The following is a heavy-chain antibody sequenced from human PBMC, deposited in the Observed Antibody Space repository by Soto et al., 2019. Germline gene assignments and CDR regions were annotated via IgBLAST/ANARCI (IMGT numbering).Heavy chain of an antibody. V-gene: IGHV3-23*01. CDR2: IPSSSTTS. J-gene: IGHJ6*02. Sequence: GGSLRLSCAASGFTFSAYAMTWVRQAPGKGLEWVSTIPSSSTTSYYADSVKGRFTISRDNSKNTLYLQMNSLRAEDTAVYYCARGEPQNSSGWYGDYYYYGMDVWGQGTTVTVSS. CDR3: ARGEPQNSSGWYGDYYYYGMDV. D-gene: IGHD6-19*01. CDR1: GFTFSAYA.